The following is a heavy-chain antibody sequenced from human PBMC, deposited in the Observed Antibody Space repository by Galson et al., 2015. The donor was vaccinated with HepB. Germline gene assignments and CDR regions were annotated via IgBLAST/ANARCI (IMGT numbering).Heavy chain of an antibody. D-gene: IGHD3-10*02. CDR1: GFTVSSNY. CDR3: AGCSGTYCGYFDY. J-gene: IGHJ4*02. V-gene: IGHV3-66*01. CDR2: IYSGGTT. Sequence: SLRLSCAASGFTVSSNYMSWVRQTPGKGLEWVSIIYSGGTTYYADSVKGRFTISRDNSKNTLYLQVNSLRPEDTAVYYCAGCSGTYCGYFDYWGQGTLVTVSS.